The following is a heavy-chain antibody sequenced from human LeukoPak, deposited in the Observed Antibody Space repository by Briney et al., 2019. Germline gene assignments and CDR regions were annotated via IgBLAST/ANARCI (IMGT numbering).Heavy chain of an antibody. CDR2: ISYDGSNK. D-gene: IGHD3-22*01. CDR1: GFTFSSYG. V-gene: IGHV3-30*18. J-gene: IGHJ4*02. CDR3: AKAPGYDSSRSYFDY. Sequence: PGGSLRLSCAASGFTFSSYGMHWVRQAPGKGLEWVAVISYDGSNKYYADSVKGRFTISRDNSKNTLYLQMNSLRAEDTAVYYCAKAPGYDSSRSYFDYWGQGTLVTVSS.